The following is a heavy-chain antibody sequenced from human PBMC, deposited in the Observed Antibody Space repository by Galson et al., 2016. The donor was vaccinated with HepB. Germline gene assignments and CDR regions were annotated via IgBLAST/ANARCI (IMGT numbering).Heavy chain of an antibody. CDR3: AREQWLIIRDHGGFDS. CDR2: ISGRGGNT. CDR1: GFTFSSYA. Sequence: SLRLSCAASGFTFSSYAMTWVRQAPGKGLEWVSTISGRGGNTYYADSVKGRFTISRDNSKDTLYLQMNSLRAEDTAVYYCAREQWLIIRDHGGFDSWGQGTLVTVSS. J-gene: IGHJ4*02. D-gene: IGHD6-19*01. V-gene: IGHV3-23*01.